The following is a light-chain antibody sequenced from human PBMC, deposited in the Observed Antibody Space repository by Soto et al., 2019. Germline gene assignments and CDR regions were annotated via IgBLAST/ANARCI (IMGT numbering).Light chain of an antibody. CDR2: GAS. J-gene: IGKJ1*01. Sequence: EIVLTQSPGTLSLSPGERATLSCRASQSVSSSYLAWYQQKPGQAPRLLIYGASSRATGIPDRFSGSGSGTDFTLTISRLEPEDFAVYYCQQYRSSLRTFGQGTTVDIK. V-gene: IGKV3-20*01. CDR3: QQYRSSLRT. CDR1: QSVSSSY.